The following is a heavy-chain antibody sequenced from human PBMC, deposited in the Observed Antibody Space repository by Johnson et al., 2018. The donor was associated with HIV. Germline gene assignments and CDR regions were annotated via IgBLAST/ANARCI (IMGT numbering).Heavy chain of an antibody. Sequence: QVQLVESGGGVVQPGRSLRLSCAASGFTFSSYGMHWVRQAPGKGLEWVSGISDSGGSTYYADSVKGRFTISRDNSKNTLYLQTNSLRAEDTAVYYCARVDGSGSLGAFDIWGQGTMVTVSS. V-gene: IGHV3-33*08. CDR3: ARVDGSGSLGAFDI. CDR2: ISDSGGST. CDR1: GFTFSSYG. D-gene: IGHD3-10*01. J-gene: IGHJ3*02.